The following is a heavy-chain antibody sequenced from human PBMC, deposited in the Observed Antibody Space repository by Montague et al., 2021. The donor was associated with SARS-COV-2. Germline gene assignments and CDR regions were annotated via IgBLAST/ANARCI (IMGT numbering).Heavy chain of an antibody. J-gene: IGHJ6*02. CDR3: ARLGLGGYDILTGYYQSGMGV. D-gene: IGHD3-9*01. Sequence: SETLSLTCTVSGGSISSYSWSWIRQPPGKGLEWIGSIFYSGSTNYNPSLKSRVTISVDTSKKQFSLKLSSVTAADTAVYYCARLGLGGYDILTGYYQSGMGVWGQGTTVTVSS. V-gene: IGHV4-59*08. CDR2: IFYSGST. CDR1: GGSISSYS.